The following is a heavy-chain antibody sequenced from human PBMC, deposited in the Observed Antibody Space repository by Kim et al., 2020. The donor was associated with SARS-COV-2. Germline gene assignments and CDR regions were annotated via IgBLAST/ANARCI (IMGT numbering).Heavy chain of an antibody. CDR2: INHSGST. J-gene: IGHJ4*02. CDR1: GGSFSGYY. V-gene: IGHV4-34*01. Sequence: SETLSLTCAVYGGSFSGYYWSWIRQPPGKGLEWIGEINHSGSTNYNPSLKSRVTISVDTSKNQFSLKLSSVTAADTAVYYCARGPPRNHRIQRRDDYGGNWGQGTLVTVSS. D-gene: IGHD4-17*01. CDR3: ARGPPRNHRIQRRDDYGGN.